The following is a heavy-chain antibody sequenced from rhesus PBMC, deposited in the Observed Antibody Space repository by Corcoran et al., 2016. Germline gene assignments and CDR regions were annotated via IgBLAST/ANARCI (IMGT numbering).Heavy chain of an antibody. Sequence: EVQLVESGGGLVQPGGSLRLSCAASGFTFSIYGINWVRQAPGKGLEWVAVKSSDGSNKYFADSVKDRFTISRDNSNNILYLQMNNLKLEDTAVYYCTRFDVWGPGVLVTVSS. V-gene: IGHV3-54*02. CDR1: GFTFSIYG. CDR2: KSSDGSNK. J-gene: IGHJ5-1*01. CDR3: TRFDV.